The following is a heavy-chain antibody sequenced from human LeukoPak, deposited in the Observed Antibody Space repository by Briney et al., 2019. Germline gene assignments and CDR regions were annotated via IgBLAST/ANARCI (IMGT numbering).Heavy chain of an antibody. CDR2: IYNDGTT. J-gene: IGHJ4*02. CDR1: GFTVITSF. D-gene: IGHD7-27*01. CDR3: TKTGGPWD. Sequence: GGSLRLPCSASGFTVITSFMSWVRQAPGKGLEWVSVIYNDGTTYYADSVKGRFTISRDNPKNTLYLQVNALRAEDTAVYYCTKTGGPWDWGQGTLVTVSS. V-gene: IGHV3-53*01.